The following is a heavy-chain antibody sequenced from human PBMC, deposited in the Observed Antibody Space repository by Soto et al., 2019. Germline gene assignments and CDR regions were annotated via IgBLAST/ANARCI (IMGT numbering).Heavy chain of an antibody. CDR3: ARASDTYFDIHY. J-gene: IGHJ4*01. CDR2: INSNNGYI. CDR1: GFIFSSFS. V-gene: IGHV3-21*01. Sequence: GESLKISCTASGFIFSSFSMNWVRQAPGKGLEWVSSINSNNGYIFYADSVKGRFTISRDNAKNSLYLQMNSLRAEDTAVYYCARASDTYFDIHYWGHGTLVTVSS. D-gene: IGHD3-22*01.